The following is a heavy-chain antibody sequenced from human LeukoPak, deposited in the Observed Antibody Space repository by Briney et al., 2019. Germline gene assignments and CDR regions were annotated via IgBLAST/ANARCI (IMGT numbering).Heavy chain of an antibody. CDR1: GFTFGDYP. V-gene: IGHV3-49*04. CDR2: IRSKTYGGTT. Sequence: PGGSLRLSCTASGFTFGDYPMSWVRQAPGKGLEWVGFIRSKTYGGTTEYAASVKGRFSISREDSKSTAYLQMNSLKTEDTAVYYCARVGYQLLFQHNFDQWGQGTLVTVSS. D-gene: IGHD2-2*01. CDR3: ARVGYQLLFQHNFDQ. J-gene: IGHJ4*02.